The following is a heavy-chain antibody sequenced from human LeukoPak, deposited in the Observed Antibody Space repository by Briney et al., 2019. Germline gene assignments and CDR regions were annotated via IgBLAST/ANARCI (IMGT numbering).Heavy chain of an antibody. CDR2: ISWNSGSI. J-gene: IGHJ4*02. CDR1: GFTFDDYA. Sequence: GGSLRLSCAASGFTFDDYAMHWVRQAPGKGLEWVSCISWNSGSIGYADSVKGRFTISRDNAKNSLYLQMNSLRAEDTAVYYCAKDAVVAAIPYYFDYWGQGTLVTVSS. V-gene: IGHV3-9*01. CDR3: AKDAVVAAIPYYFDY. D-gene: IGHD2-15*01.